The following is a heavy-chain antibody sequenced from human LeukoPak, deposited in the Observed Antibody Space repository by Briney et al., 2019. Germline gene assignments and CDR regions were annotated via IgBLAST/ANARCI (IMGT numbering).Heavy chain of an antibody. CDR2: INHSGST. CDR3: ASPFPLGGPLKS. CDR1: GGSFSGYY. D-gene: IGHD2-15*01. V-gene: IGHV4-34*01. J-gene: IGHJ4*02. Sequence: SETLSLTCAVYGGSFSGYYWSWIRQPPGKGLEWIGEINHSGSTNYNPSLKSRVTISVDTSKNQFSLKLSSVTAADTAVYYCASPFPLGGPLKSWGQETLLTVS.